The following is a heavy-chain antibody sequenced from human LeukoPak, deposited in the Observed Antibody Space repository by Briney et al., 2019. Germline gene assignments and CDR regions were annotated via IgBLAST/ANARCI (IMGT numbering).Heavy chain of an antibody. CDR1: GLTFSSYS. V-gene: IGHV3-48*01. Sequence: GGSLRLSCAASGLTFSSYSMNWVRQAPGKGLEWVSYISSSSSTIYYADSVKGRFTISRDNAKNSLYLQMNSLRAEDTAVYYCARAGRTARYYFDYWGQGTLVTVSS. CDR2: ISSSSSTI. J-gene: IGHJ4*02. CDR3: ARAGRTARYYFDY. D-gene: IGHD1-14*01.